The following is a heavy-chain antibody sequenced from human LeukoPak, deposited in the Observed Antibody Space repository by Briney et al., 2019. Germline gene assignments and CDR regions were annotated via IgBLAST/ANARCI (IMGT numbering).Heavy chain of an antibody. J-gene: IGHJ4*02. D-gene: IGHD3-10*01. CDR1: GGSISRYY. CDR2: IYYSGGT. CDR3: ARVNWSGSGSYRTFDY. V-gene: IGHV4-59*01. Sequence: SETLSLTCTVSGGSISRYYWSWVRQPPGKGLEWIGYIYYSGGTDYNPSLKSRVTISVDTSKSQFSLNLTSVTAADTAVYYCARVNWSGSGSYRTFDYWGQGTLVTVSS.